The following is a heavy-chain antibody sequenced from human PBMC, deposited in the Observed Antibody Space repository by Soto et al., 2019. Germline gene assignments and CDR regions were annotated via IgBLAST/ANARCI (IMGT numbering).Heavy chain of an antibody. CDR2: ISYDGNDK. J-gene: IGHJ4*02. CDR1: GFTFSSYA. V-gene: IGHV3-30-3*01. Sequence: QVQLVESGGGVVQPGRSLRLSCAASGFTFSSYAMHWVRQAPGKGLEWVAVISYDGNDKYYADSVKGRFIISREEHVNTMSLQMDSMSAVVTVVYYCARDRYLDSYAFDHRGKGTLVSISS. D-gene: IGHD3-9*01. CDR3: ARDRYLDSYAFDH.